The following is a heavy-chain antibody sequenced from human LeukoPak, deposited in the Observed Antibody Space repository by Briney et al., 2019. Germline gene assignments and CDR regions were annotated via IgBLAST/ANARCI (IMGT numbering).Heavy chain of an antibody. CDR1: GFTFSSYA. J-gene: IGHJ4*02. V-gene: IGHV3-30*04. CDR3: ARDSPPGYSSSWYYFDY. Sequence: GGSLRLSCAASGFTFSSYARHWVRQAPGKGLEWVAVISYDGSNKYYADSVKGRFTISRDNSKNTLYLQMNSLRAEDTAVYYCARDSPPGYSSSWYYFDYWGQGTLVTVSS. CDR2: ISYDGSNK. D-gene: IGHD6-13*01.